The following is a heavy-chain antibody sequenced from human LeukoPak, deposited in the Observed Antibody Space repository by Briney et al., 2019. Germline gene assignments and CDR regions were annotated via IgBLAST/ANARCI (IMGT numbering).Heavy chain of an antibody. CDR3: ARPQYSGSSPFDY. CDR1: GYGFTNYW. J-gene: IGHJ4*02. V-gene: IGHV5-51*01. Sequence: GESLKISFKGSGYGFTNYWIGWVRPMPGKGMEWMAIIYPGASDTRYNPSFQGPVPISAHKSISTAYLQWSSLKASDTAMYYCARPQYSGSSPFDYWGQGTLVTVSS. CDR2: IYPGASDT. D-gene: IGHD1-26*01.